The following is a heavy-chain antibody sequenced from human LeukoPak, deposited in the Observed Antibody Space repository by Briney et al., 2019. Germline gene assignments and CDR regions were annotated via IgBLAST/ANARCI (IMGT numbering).Heavy chain of an antibody. CDR1: GFTFSNAW. V-gene: IGHV3-30*18. J-gene: IGHJ4*02. CDR3: AKGQTTVTTPYYFVY. CDR2: ISYDGSNK. Sequence: GGSLRLSCAASGFTFSNAWMSWVHQAPGKGLEWVAVISYDGSNKYYADSVKGRFTISRDNSKNTLYLQMNSLRVEDTAVYYCAKGQTTVTTPYYFVYWGQGTLVTVSS. D-gene: IGHD4-17*01.